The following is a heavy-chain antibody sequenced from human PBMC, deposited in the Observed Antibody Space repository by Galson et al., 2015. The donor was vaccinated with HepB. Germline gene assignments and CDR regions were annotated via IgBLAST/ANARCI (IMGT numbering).Heavy chain of an antibody. CDR2: IWYDGSNK. D-gene: IGHD1-26*01. CDR3: ARAYFPRGYSGSYWGPDY. CDR1: GFTFSSYG. V-gene: IGHV3-33*01. Sequence: SLRLSCAASGFTFSSYGMHWVRQAPGKGLEWVAVIWYDGSNKYYADSVKGRFTISRDNSKNTLYLQMNSLRAEDTAVYYCARAYFPRGYSGSYWGPDYWGQGTLVTVSS. J-gene: IGHJ4*02.